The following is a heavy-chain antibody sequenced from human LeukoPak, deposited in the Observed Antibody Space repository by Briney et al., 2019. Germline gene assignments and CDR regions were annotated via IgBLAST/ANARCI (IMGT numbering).Heavy chain of an antibody. D-gene: IGHD1-1*01. V-gene: IGHV4-59*08. CDR2: IYYSGST. CDR3: ARHMGLGYTYFYPYFDY. J-gene: IGHJ4*01. Sequence: PSGTLSLTCTVSGGFISSYYWSWIRQPPGKGLEWIAYIYYSGSTNYNPSLKSRVTISVDTSKNQFSLKLSSVTAADTAVYYCARHMGLGYTYFYPYFDYWGQGTLVTVSS. CDR1: GGFISSYY.